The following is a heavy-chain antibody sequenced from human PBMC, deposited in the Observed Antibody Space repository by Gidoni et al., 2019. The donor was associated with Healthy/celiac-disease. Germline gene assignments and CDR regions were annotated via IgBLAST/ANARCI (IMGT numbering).Heavy chain of an antibody. J-gene: IGHJ4*02. CDR3: AKDPVSNYYGSGSYHDY. CDR1: GFTFSRYA. D-gene: IGHD3-10*01. V-gene: IGHV3-23*04. CDR2: ISGSGGST. Sequence: EVQLVESGGGLVQPGGSLRLSCAASGFTFSRYAMSWVRQAPGKGLEWVSAISGSGGSTYYADSVKGRFTISRDNSKNTLYLQMNSLRAEDTAVYYCAKDPVSNYYGSGSYHDYWGQGTLVTVSS.